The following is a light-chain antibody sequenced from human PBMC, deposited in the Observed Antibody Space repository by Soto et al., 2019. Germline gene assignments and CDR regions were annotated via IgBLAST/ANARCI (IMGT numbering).Light chain of an antibody. J-gene: IGKJ4*01. CDR2: GAS. CDR1: ETISSSH. Sequence: EIVMTQSPGTLSLSPGERATLSCRASETISSSHLAWYQQTPGQAPRLLIYGASSRATGIPDRFSGSGSGTDFTLTISRLEPEDFAVYYCQQYGSSFGGGTKVDIK. V-gene: IGKV3-20*01. CDR3: QQYGSS.